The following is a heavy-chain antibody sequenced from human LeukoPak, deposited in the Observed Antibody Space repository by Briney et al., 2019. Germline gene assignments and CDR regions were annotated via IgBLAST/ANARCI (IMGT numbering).Heavy chain of an antibody. CDR3: AKWRGDSDNWPTPDY. Sequence: GGCLRLSCAASGFTFSSYGMHWVRQAPGKGLEWVAFIRYDGSNKYYADSVKGRFTISRDNSKNTLYLQMNSLRAEDTAVYYCAKWRGDSDNWPTPDYWGQGTLVTDTS. D-gene: IGHD1-1*01. CDR1: GFTFSSYG. CDR2: IRYDGSNK. J-gene: IGHJ4*02. V-gene: IGHV3-30*02.